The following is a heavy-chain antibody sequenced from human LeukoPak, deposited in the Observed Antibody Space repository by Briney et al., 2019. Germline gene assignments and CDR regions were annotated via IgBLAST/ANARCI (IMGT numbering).Heavy chain of an antibody. CDR3: ARGGLEYQLLSYFDY. CDR1: GGSISSYY. J-gene: IGHJ4*02. Sequence: ETLSLTCTVSGGSISSYYWSWIRQPPGKGLEWIGYIYYSGSTNFNPSLKSRVTVSVDTSRNQFSLKLSSVTAADTAVYYCARGGLEYQLLSYFDYWGQGTLVTVSS. V-gene: IGHV4-59*01. CDR2: IYYSGST. D-gene: IGHD2-2*01.